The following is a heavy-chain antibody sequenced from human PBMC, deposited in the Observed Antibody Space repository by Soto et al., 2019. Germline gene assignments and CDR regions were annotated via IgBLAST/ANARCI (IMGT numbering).Heavy chain of an antibody. Sequence: QVQLVESGGGLVKPGGSLRLSCAASGFTFSDYYMSWIRQAPGKGLEWVSYISSSGSYTNYADSVKGRFTISRDNAKNSLYLQMNSLRAEDTAVYYCVRASCDYGVDVGAFDIWGQGTMVTVSS. D-gene: IGHD4-17*01. CDR3: VRASCDYGVDVGAFDI. CDR1: GFTFSDYY. V-gene: IGHV3-11*06. CDR2: ISSSGSYT. J-gene: IGHJ3*02.